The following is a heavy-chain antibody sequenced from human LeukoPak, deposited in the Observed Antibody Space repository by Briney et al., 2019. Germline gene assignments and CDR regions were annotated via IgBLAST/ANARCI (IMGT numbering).Heavy chain of an antibody. CDR1: GGSISSSSYY. D-gene: IGHD3-10*01. J-gene: IGHJ4*02. Sequence: ASETLSLTCTVSGGSISSSSYYWGWIRQPPGKGLEWIGSIYYSGSTYYNPSLKSRVTISVDTSKNQFSLKLSSVTAADTAVYYCARPIRGVINYWGQGTLVTVSS. CDR2: IYYSGST. V-gene: IGHV4-39*01. CDR3: ARPIRGVINY.